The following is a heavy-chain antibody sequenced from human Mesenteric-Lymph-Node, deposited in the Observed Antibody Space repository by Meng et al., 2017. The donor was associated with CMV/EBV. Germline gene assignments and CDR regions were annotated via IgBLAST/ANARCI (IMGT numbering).Heavy chain of an antibody. CDR3: ARHQRWLKSEGGFNY. D-gene: IGHD4-23*01. J-gene: IGHJ4*02. CDR2: INHSGST. V-gene: IGHV4-34*01. CDR1: GGSFSGYY. Sequence: GQLHQWGEGLLKPSETLSLTCAVYGGSFSGYYWSWIRQPPGKGLEWIGEINHSGSTNYNPSLKSRVTISVDTSKNQFSLKLSSVTAADTAVYYCARHQRWLKSEGGFNYWGQGTLVTVSS.